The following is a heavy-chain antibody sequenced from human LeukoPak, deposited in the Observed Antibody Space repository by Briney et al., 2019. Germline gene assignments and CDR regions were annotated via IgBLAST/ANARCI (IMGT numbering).Heavy chain of an antibody. CDR3: AKDYYDSSGYYEIPDPFDY. J-gene: IGHJ4*02. CDR1: GFTFGNYA. V-gene: IGHV3-23*01. CDR2: ISGSGGTT. Sequence: GGSLRLSCAASGFTFGNYAMSWVRQAPGKGLEWVSGISGSGGTTYYADSVKGRFTISRDNSKNTLYLQMNSLRAEDTAVYYCAKDYYDSSGYYEIPDPFDYWGQGTLVTVSS. D-gene: IGHD3-22*01.